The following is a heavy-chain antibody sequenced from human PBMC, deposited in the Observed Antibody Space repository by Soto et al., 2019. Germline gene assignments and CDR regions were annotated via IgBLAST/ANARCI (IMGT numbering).Heavy chain of an antibody. J-gene: IGHJ6*02. CDR1: GFTFSTYA. CDR3: ARPVEPFYYYGMDV. CDR2: ISYDGNNK. Sequence: GGSLRLSCAASGFTFSTYAMEWVRQAPGKGLDWVALISYDGNNKYYADSVRGRFTISRDNSKNTLYLQMNTLRPEDTALYFCARPVEPFYYYGMDVWGQGTTVTV. V-gene: IGHV3-30-3*01.